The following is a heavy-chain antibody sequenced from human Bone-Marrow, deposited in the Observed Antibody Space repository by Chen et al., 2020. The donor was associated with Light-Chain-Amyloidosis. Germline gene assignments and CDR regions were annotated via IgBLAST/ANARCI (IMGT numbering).Heavy chain of an antibody. CDR1: GYTFPNYW. D-gene: IGHD5-12*01. Sequence: GYTFPNYWIGWVRQMPGKGLEWMGVIYPDDSDARFSPSFEGQVTISADKSITTAYLQWRSLKASDTAMYYCARRRDGYNFDYWGQGTLVTVSS. J-gene: IGHJ4*02. CDR3: ARRRDGYNFDY. V-gene: IGHV5-51*01. CDR2: IYPDDSDA.